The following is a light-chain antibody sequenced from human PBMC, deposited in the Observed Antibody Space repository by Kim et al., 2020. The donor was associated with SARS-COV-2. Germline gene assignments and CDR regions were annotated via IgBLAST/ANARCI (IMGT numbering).Light chain of an antibody. CDR1: SKHGTYA. CDR3: QTWATGIQV. Sequence: ASVKLTCILSSKHGTYAIAWHHQQPGKGPRFLLKNNSDGTHTKGDGIPDRFSGFNSGAERYLSISSLHSEDEADYYCQTWATGIQVFGGGTQLTVL. J-gene: IGLJ3*02. CDR2: NNSDGTH. V-gene: IGLV4-69*01.